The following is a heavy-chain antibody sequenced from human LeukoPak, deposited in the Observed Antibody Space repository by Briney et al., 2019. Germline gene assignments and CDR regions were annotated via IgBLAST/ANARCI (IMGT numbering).Heavy chain of an antibody. CDR3: ARGRYYGMDV. J-gene: IGHJ6*02. CDR1: GFTFNSYW. Sequence: GGSLRRSCAASGFTFNSYWMHWVRQAPGKGLVWVSRINSDGSSTTYADSVKGRFTISRDNAKNTLYLQMNSLRAEDTAVYYCARGRYYGMDVWGQGTTVTVSS. CDR2: INSDGSST. V-gene: IGHV3-74*01.